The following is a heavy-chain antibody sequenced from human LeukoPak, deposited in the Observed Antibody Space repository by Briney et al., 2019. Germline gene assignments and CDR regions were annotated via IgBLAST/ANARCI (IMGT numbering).Heavy chain of an antibody. CDR3: ARVTAWELFDAFDI. D-gene: IGHD1-7*01. J-gene: IGHJ3*02. Sequence: PGGSLRLSCAASGFTVSSNYMSWVRQAPGKGLEWGSLIYSGGNTYSADSVKGRFTISRDNSKNTLYIQMNSLRGEDTAVYYCARVTAWELFDAFDIWGQGTMVTVSS. CDR2: IYSGGNT. CDR1: GFTVSSNY. V-gene: IGHV3-66*02.